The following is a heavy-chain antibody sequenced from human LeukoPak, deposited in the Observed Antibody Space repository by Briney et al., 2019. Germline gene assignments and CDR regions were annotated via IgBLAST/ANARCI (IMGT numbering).Heavy chain of an antibody. J-gene: IGHJ4*02. D-gene: IGHD6-13*01. CDR2: IYPGDSDT. Sequence: GESLKISCKGSGYTFTTYWIGWVRQMPGEGLEWMGIIYPGDSDTRYSPSFQGQVTISADKSISTAYLQWSRLKASDSAMYYCVRHGLGSSWFGFDYWGQGTLVTVSS. V-gene: IGHV5-51*01. CDR3: VRHGLGSSWFGFDY. CDR1: GYTFTTYW.